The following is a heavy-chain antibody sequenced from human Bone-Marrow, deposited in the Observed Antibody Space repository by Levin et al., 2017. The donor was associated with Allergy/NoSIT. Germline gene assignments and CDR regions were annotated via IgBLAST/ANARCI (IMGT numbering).Heavy chain of an antibody. CDR2: IKEDGGEK. CDR1: GFTFSTYW. V-gene: IGHV3-7*01. CDR3: GVTPRRDPFDY. J-gene: IGHJ4*02. Sequence: RSGGSLRLSCAASGFTFSTYWMSWVRQAPGKGLEWVANIKEDGGEKYYVDSVKGRFTISRDNAKNSLYLQMNSLRVEDTAVYYCGVTPRRDPFDYWGQGTLVTVSS. D-gene: IGHD2-21*02.